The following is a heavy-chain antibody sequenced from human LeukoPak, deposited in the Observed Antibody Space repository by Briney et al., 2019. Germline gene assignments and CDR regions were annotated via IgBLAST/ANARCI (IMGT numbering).Heavy chain of an antibody. Sequence: ASVKVSCKASGYTFTSYAMHWVRQAPGQRLEWMGWINAGNGNTKYSQEFQGRVTITRDTSASTAYMELSSLRSEDMAVYYCARGAADSGYGSYWYFDLWGRGTLVTVSS. D-gene: IGHD5-12*01. CDR2: INAGNGNT. CDR3: ARGAADSGYGSYWYFDL. V-gene: IGHV1-3*03. CDR1: GYTFTSYA. J-gene: IGHJ2*01.